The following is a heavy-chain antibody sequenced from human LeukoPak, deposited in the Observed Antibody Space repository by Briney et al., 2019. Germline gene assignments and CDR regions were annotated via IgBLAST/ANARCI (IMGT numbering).Heavy chain of an antibody. Sequence: SETLSLTCTVSGGSISSYYWSWIRQPPGKGLEWIGYIYYSGSTNYNPSLKSRVTISIDTSKNQFSLKLSSVTAADTAVYYCARVPQATVTNWFDPWGQGTLVTVSS. CDR2: IYYSGST. D-gene: IGHD4-11*01. CDR1: GGSISSYY. J-gene: IGHJ5*02. CDR3: ARVPQATVTNWFDP. V-gene: IGHV4-59*01.